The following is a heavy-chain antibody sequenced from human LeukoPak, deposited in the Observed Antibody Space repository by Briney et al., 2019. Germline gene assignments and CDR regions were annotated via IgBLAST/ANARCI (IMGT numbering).Heavy chain of an antibody. V-gene: IGHV4-39*01. CDR3: ARLERIAVYYFDY. D-gene: IGHD6-19*01. CDR2: IYYSGST. Sequence: SGTLSLTCTVSGGSISSSSYYWGWIRQPPGKGLEWIGSIYYSGSTYYNPSLKSRVTISVDTSKNQFSLKLSSVTAADTAVYYCARLERIAVYYFDYWGQGTLVTVSS. J-gene: IGHJ4*02. CDR1: GGSISSSSYY.